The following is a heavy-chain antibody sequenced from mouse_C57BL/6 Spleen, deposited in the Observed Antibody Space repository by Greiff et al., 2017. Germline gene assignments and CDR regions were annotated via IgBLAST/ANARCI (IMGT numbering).Heavy chain of an antibody. CDR2: IRSKSNNYAT. V-gene: IGHV10-1*01. CDR1: GFSFNTYA. Sequence: EVQLVESGGGLVQPKGSLKLSCAASGFSFNTYAMNWVRQAPGKGLEWVARIRSKSNNYATYYADSVKDRFTISRDDSESMLYLQMNNLKTEDTAMYYCVRQGGYDYGGFAYWGQGTLVTVSA. D-gene: IGHD2-4*01. CDR3: VRQGGYDYGGFAY. J-gene: IGHJ3*01.